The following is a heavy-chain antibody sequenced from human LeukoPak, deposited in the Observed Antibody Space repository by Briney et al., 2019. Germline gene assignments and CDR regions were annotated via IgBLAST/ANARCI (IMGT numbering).Heavy chain of an antibody. Sequence: GGSLRLSCEGSGFRFINFEMKWVRQAPGKGLEWVSFISSSGHTIYYADSVKGRFTISRDNARNSLYLQMNSLRAEDTAVYYCARDEHLRVGGDGHYYGMDVWGQGTTVTVS. CDR3: ARDEHLRVGGDGHYYGMDV. D-gene: IGHD2-21*02. CDR1: GFRFINFE. CDR2: ISSSGHTI. J-gene: IGHJ6*02. V-gene: IGHV3-48*03.